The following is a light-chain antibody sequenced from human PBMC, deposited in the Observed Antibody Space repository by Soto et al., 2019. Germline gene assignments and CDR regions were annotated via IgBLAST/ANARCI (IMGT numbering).Light chain of an antibody. CDR1: SSDVGSYNR. Sequence: QSALTQPPSVSGSPGQSVTISCTGTSSDVGSYNRVSWYQQPPGTAPNLMIYEVSNRPSGVPDRFSGSKSGNTASLTISGLQAEDEADYYCSSYTSSSTFYVFGTGTKLT. CDR2: EVS. J-gene: IGLJ1*01. CDR3: SSYTSSSTFYV. V-gene: IGLV2-18*02.